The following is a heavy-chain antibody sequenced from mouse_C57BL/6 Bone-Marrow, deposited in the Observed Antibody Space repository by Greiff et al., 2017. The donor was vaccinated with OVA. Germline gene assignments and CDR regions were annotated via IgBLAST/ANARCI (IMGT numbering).Heavy chain of an antibody. CDR3: ARAYYSNPYYYAMDY. V-gene: IGHV3-6*01. J-gene: IGHJ4*01. D-gene: IGHD2-5*01. CDR1: GYSITSGYY. CDR2: ISYDGSN. Sequence: EVQRVESGPGLVKPSQSLSLTCSVTGYSITSGYYWNWIRQFPGNKLEWMGYISYDGSNNYNPSLKNRISITRDTSKNQFFLKLNSVTTEDTATYYCARAYYSNPYYYAMDYWGQGTSVTVSS.